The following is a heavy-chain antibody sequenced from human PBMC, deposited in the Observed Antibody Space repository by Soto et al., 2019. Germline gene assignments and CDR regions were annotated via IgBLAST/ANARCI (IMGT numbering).Heavy chain of an antibody. D-gene: IGHD1-26*01. V-gene: IGHV1-69*13. Sequence: ASVKVSCKAPGGTFSSYAISWVRPAPGQGLEWMGGIIPIFGTANYAQKFQGRVTITADESTSTAYMELSSLRSEDTAVDYCFRAPYSGSRTPRYCGCMDDLGQGATVNVSS. CDR1: GGTFSSYA. CDR2: IIPIFGTA. J-gene: IGHJ6*02. CDR3: FRAPYSGSRTPRYCGCMDD.